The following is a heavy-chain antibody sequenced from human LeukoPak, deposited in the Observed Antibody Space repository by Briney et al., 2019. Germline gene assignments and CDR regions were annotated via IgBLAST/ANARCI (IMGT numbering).Heavy chain of an antibody. CDR1: GGSISSSSYY. J-gene: IGHJ4*02. D-gene: IGHD2-2*01. V-gene: IGHV4-39*01. Sequence: PSETLSLTCTVSGGSISSSSYYWGWIRQPPGKGLEWIGSIYYSGSTYYNPSLKSRVTISVDTSKNQFSLKLSSVTAADTAVYYCARQDCSSTSCYEGVAYYFDHWGQGTLVTVSS. CDR2: IYYSGST. CDR3: ARQDCSSTSCYEGVAYYFDH.